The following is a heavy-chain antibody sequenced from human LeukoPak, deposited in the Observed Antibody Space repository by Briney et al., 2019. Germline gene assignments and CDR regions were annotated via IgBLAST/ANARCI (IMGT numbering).Heavy chain of an antibody. Sequence: GGSLRLSCAASGFTFSSYAMSWVRQAPGKGLEWVSAISGSGGSTYYADSVKGRFTISRDNSKSTLYLQMNSLRAEDTAVYYCARPDYYGMDVWGQGTTVTVSS. CDR2: ISGSGGST. CDR3: ARPDYYGMDV. J-gene: IGHJ6*02. D-gene: IGHD1-14*01. CDR1: GFTFSSYA. V-gene: IGHV3-23*01.